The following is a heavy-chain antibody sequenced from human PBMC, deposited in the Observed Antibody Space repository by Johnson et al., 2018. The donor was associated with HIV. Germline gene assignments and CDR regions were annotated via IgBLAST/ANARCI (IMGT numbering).Heavy chain of an antibody. CDR3: ARVGQQSNAFDI. CDR2: TRNKANSYTT. Sequence: VQLVESGGGVVQPGGSLRLSCAASGFTFSDHYMDWVRQAPGTGLEWVGRTRNKANSYTTEYAASVTGRFTISRDDSKNSLYLQMNSLKTEDTAVYYCARVGQQSNAFDIWGQGTMVTVSS. V-gene: IGHV3-72*01. J-gene: IGHJ3*02. CDR1: GFTFSDHY. D-gene: IGHD6-13*01.